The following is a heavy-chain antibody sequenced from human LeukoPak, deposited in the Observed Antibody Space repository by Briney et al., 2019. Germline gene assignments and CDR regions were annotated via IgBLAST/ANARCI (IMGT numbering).Heavy chain of an antibody. Sequence: ASVKVSCKASGGTFSSYAISWVRQAPGQGLEWMGIINPSGGSTSYAQKFQGRVTMTRDTSTSTVYMELSSLRSEDTAVYYCARDADKAAAVPAEYFQHWGQGTLVTVSS. CDR2: INPSGGST. V-gene: IGHV1-46*01. CDR3: ARDADKAAAVPAEYFQH. D-gene: IGHD6-13*01. CDR1: GGTFSSYA. J-gene: IGHJ1*01.